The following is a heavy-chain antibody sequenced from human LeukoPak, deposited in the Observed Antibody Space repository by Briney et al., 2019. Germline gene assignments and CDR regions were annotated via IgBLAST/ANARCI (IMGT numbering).Heavy chain of an antibody. D-gene: IGHD6-19*01. CDR2: IYYSGST. V-gene: IGHV4-38-2*02. CDR3: ARQGSSSGWYDWFDP. Sequence: SETLSLTCIVSGYSISRGYYLVWILPPPGKGLELMGSIYYSGSTYHNPSLKSRVTISVDTSKYQFSLKFSSVTAPDTAVYYCARQGSSSGWYDWFDPWGQGTLVPLSS. J-gene: IGHJ5*02. CDR1: GYSISRGYY.